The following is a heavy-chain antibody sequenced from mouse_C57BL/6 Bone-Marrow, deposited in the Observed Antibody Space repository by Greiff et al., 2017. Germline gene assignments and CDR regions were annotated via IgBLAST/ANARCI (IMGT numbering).Heavy chain of an antibody. CDR3: ARPITTAYYFDY. CDR1: GYTFTSYW. D-gene: IGHD1-2*01. V-gene: IGHV1-55*01. Sequence: QVQLKQPGAELVKPGASVKMSCKASGYTFTSYWITWVKQRPGQGLEWIGDIYPGSGSTNYNEKFKSKATLTVDTSSSTAYMQLSRLTSEDSAVYYCARPITTAYYFDYWGQGTTLTVSS. CDR2: IYPGSGST. J-gene: IGHJ2*01.